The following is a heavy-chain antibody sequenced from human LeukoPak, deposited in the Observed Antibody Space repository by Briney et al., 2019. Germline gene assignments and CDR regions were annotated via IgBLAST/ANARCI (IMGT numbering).Heavy chain of an antibody. V-gene: IGHV3-23*01. D-gene: IGHD2-8*01. J-gene: IGHJ6*03. CDR2: ISGSGGST. CDR3: AKGPLANGYYMDV. CDR1: GFTFSSYS. Sequence: GGSLRLSCAASGFTFSSYSMSWVRQAPGKGLEWVSAISGSGGSTYYADSVKGRFTISRDNSKNTLYLQMNSLRAEDTAVYYCAKGPLANGYYMDVWGKGTTVTVSS.